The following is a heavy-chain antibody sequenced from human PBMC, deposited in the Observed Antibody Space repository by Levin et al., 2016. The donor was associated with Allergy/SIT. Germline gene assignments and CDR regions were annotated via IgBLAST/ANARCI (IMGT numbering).Heavy chain of an antibody. CDR3: ARDSGDSSGLDGFDI. J-gene: IGHJ3*02. Sequence: ASVKVSCKASGYTLRSYGITWVRQGPGQGLEWMGWISGHNGNTNYEQKFQGRVTMTIDTSTSIAYMALRSLRSDDTAVYYCARDSGDSSGLDGFDIWGQGTWSPSLQ. CDR1: GYTLRSYG. V-gene: IGHV1-18*01. D-gene: IGHD5-18*01. CDR2: ISGHNGNT.